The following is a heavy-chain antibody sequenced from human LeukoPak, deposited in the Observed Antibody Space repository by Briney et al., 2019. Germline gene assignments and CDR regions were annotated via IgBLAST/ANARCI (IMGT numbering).Heavy chain of an antibody. D-gene: IGHD4-23*01. J-gene: IGHJ4*02. CDR2: ISVSGTST. Sequence: GGSLRLSCAASGFIFSSYVMTWVRQAPGKGLEWVSSISVSGTSTYYTDSVKGRFTISRDNSENTLFLQMNSLRAEDTAVYYCAIRNSGNKPFDYWGQGTLVTVSS. CDR3: AIRNSGNKPFDY. V-gene: IGHV3-23*01. CDR1: GFIFSSYV.